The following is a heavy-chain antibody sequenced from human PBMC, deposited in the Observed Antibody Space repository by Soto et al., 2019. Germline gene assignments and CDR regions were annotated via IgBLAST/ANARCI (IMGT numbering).Heavy chain of an antibody. CDR3: ARDLSYSNYFYYYYGMDV. CDR2: IWYDGSNK. Sequence: GGSLRLSCAASGFTFSSYGMHWVRQAPGKGLEWVAVIWYDGSNKYYADSVKGRFTISRDNSKNTLYLQMNSLRAEDTAVYYCARDLSYSNYFYYYYGMDVWGQGTTVTVSS. J-gene: IGHJ6*02. D-gene: IGHD4-4*01. CDR1: GFTFSSYG. V-gene: IGHV3-33*01.